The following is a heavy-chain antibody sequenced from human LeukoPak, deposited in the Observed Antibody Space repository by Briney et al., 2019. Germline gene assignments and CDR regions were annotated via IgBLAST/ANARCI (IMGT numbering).Heavy chain of an antibody. V-gene: IGHV4-59*01. Sequence: SETLSLTCTVSGGSISSYYWSWIRQPPGKGLEWIGYIYYSGSTNYNPSLKSRVTISVDTSKNQFSLKLSSVTAADTAVYYCARTYSNWALFDYWGQGTLVTVSS. CDR2: IYYSGST. J-gene: IGHJ4*02. CDR3: ARTYSNWALFDY. CDR1: GGSISSYY. D-gene: IGHD4-11*01.